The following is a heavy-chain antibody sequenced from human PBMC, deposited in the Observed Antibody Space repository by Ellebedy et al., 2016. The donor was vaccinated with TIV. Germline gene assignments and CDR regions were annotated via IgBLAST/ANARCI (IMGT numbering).Heavy chain of an antibody. Sequence: ASVKVSXXASGYTFTSYDINWVRQATGQGLEWMGWMNPNSGNTGYAQKFQGRVTMTRNTSISTAYIELSSLRSEDTAVYYCARSAEYSNYYNWFDPWGQGTLVTVSS. J-gene: IGHJ5*02. V-gene: IGHV1-8*01. CDR2: MNPNSGNT. CDR3: ARSAEYSNYYNWFDP. D-gene: IGHD4-11*01. CDR1: GYTFTSYD.